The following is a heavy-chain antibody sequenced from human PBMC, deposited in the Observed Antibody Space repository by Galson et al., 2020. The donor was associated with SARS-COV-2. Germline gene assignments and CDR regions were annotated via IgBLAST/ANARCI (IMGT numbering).Heavy chain of an antibody. Sequence: ASETLSLTCTVSGGSVSSGSNYWSWIRQPPGKGLEWIGYIYYSGSTNYNPSLKSRVTISVDTSKNQFSLKLSSVTAADTAVYYCERQHYGSFFVWFDAWGQGTLVTVSS. CDR1: GGSVSSGSNY. CDR2: IYYSGST. J-gene: IGHJ5*02. V-gene: IGHV4-61*01. CDR3: ERQHYGSFFVWFDA. D-gene: IGHD3-10*01.